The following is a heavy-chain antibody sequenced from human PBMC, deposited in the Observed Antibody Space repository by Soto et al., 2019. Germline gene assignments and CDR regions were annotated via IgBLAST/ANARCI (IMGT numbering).Heavy chain of an antibody. J-gene: IGHJ3*02. Sequence: EVQLVESGGGLVQPGRSLRLSCAASGFTFDDYAMYWVRQGPGKGLEWVSGISWNTGTIGYADSVKGRFTISRDNXKTXLYLQMNNLRAEDTALYYCAKGHCSGGSCYSACDIWGQGTMVTVSS. CDR3: AKGHCSGGSCYSACDI. CDR2: ISWNTGTI. CDR1: GFTFDDYA. V-gene: IGHV3-9*01. D-gene: IGHD2-15*01.